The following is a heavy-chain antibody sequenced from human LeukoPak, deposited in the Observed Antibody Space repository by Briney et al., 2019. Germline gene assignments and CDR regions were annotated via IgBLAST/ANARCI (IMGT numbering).Heavy chain of an antibody. Sequence: PGGSLRLSCAASGFTFSSYAMSWVRQAPGKGLEWVSAISGSADRSYYADSVKGRFTISRDNSKNTLYLQMNSLRPEDTAIYYCAKESPYGSGSRNYYFHYWGQGTLVTVSS. V-gene: IGHV3-23*01. J-gene: IGHJ4*02. CDR2: ISGSADRS. CDR1: GFTFSSYA. CDR3: AKESPYGSGSRNYYFHY. D-gene: IGHD3-10*01.